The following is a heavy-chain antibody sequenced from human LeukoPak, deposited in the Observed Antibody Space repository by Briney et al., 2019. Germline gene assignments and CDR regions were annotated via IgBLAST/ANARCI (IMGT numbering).Heavy chain of an antibody. D-gene: IGHD3-10*02. CDR1: GGSISSSSYY. Sequence: SETLSLTCTVSGGSISSSSYYWGWLRQPPGKGLEWIGSIYYSGSTYYNPSLKSRVTISVDTSKNQFSLKLSSVTAADTAVYYCARQYFLILSLYYFDYWGQGTLVTVSS. CDR2: IYYSGST. CDR3: ARQYFLILSLYYFDY. V-gene: IGHV4-39*01. J-gene: IGHJ4*02.